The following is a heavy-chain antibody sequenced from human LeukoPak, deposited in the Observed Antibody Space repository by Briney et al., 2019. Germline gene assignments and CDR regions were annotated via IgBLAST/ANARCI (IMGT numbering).Heavy chain of an antibody. J-gene: IGHJ3*02. D-gene: IGHD2-15*01. CDR1: GFTFSSYG. Sequence: GRSLRLSCAASGFTFSSYGMHWVHQAPGKGLGWVAVIWYDGSNKYYADSVKGRFTISRDNSKNTLYLQMNSLRAEDTAVYYCARDHLYCSGGSCYPDAFDIWGQGTMVTVSS. CDR3: ARDHLYCSGGSCYPDAFDI. V-gene: IGHV3-33*01. CDR2: IWYDGSNK.